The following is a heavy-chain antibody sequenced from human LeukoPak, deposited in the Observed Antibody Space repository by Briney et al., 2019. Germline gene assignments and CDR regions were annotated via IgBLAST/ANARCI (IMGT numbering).Heavy chain of an antibody. D-gene: IGHD3-10*01. V-gene: IGHV3-33*01. CDR3: ARDYRGSGSYYLDYYYYYGMDV. J-gene: IGHJ6*04. CDR1: GFTFSSYG. CDR2: IWYDGSNK. Sequence: GRPLRLSCAASGFTFSSYGMHWVRQAPGKGLEWVAVIWYDGSNKYYADSVKGRFTISRDNSKNTLYLQMNSLRAEDTAVYYCARDYRGSGSYYLDYYYYYGMDVWGKGTTVTVSS.